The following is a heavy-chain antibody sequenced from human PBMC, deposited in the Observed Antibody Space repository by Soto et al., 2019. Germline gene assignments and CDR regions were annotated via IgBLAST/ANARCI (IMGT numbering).Heavy chain of an antibody. Sequence: EMQLVESGGGLVRPGGSLRLSCAASGFTFSGSWMAWVRQAPGKGLEWVANITQDEGEKYYADSVKGRFTISRDNTENSLYLQISVLRDEGTAEYYCAKGGGYDYWTVFDPWGQGTLVTVSS. D-gene: IGHD3-3*01. V-gene: IGHV3-7*01. CDR3: AKGGGYDYWTVFDP. CDR2: ITQDEGEK. CDR1: GFTFSGSW. J-gene: IGHJ5*02.